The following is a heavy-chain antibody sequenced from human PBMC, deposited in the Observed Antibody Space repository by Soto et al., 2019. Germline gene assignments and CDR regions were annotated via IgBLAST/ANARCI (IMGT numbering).Heavy chain of an antibody. CDR2: INHSGST. J-gene: IGHJ4*02. CDR1: GGSFSGYY. CDR3: ARTKLRRTLSLDY. V-gene: IGHV4-34*01. Sequence: SETLSLTCAVYGGSFSGYYWSWIRQPPGKGLEWIGEINHSGSTNYNPSLKSRVTISVDTSKNQFSLKLSSVTAADTAVYYCARTKLRRTLSLDYWGQGTLVTVSS. D-gene: IGHD1-7*01.